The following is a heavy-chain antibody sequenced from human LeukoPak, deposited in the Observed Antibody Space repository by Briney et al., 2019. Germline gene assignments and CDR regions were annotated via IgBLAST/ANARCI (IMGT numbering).Heavy chain of an antibody. D-gene: IGHD6-13*01. CDR1: GYTFTGYY. J-gene: IGHJ3*02. CDR2: INPNSGGT. V-gene: IGHV1-2*02. CDR3: ARERVGSSSWYYAFDI. Sequence: ASVKVSCKASGYTFTGYYMHWVRQAPGQGLEWMGWINPNSGGTNYAQKFQGRVTMTRDTSISTAYMELRSLRSDDTAVYYCARERVGSSSWYYAFDIWGQGTMVTVSS.